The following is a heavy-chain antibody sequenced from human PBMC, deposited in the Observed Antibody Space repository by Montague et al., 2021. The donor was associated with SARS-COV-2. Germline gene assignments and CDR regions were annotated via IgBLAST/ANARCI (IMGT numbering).Heavy chain of an antibody. CDR3: ARLKRYFDSSGSPSAFDF. J-gene: IGHJ3*01. CDR1: GGSITNNIDC. CDR2: IYYTGNT. D-gene: IGHD3-22*01. V-gene: IGHV4-39*02. Sequence: SETLSLTCTVSGGSITNNIDCWAWIRQPPGKGLEWIGSIYYTGNTYYNPSLKSRVTISVATSKNHFTLKLSSVTAAETAVYYCARLKRYFDSSGSPSAFDFWGQGTKVTVSS.